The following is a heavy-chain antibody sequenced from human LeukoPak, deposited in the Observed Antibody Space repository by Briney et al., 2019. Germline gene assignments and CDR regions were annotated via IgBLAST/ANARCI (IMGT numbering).Heavy chain of an antibody. Sequence: ASVKVSCKASGYTFTSHDISWVRQATGQGLEWMGWMNPNSGNTGYAQKFQGRVTMTRNTSISTAYMELSSLRSEDTAVYYCVTTNYDSSGYYYNAFDIWGQGTMVTVSS. CDR1: GYTFTSHD. CDR3: VTTNYDSSGYYYNAFDI. D-gene: IGHD3-22*01. J-gene: IGHJ3*02. V-gene: IGHV1-8*01. CDR2: MNPNSGNT.